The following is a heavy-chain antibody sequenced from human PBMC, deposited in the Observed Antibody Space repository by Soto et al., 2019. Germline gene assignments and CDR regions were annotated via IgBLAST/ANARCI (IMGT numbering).Heavy chain of an antibody. J-gene: IGHJ4*02. Sequence: PSETLSLTCTVSGGSINSYWWSWIRQPAGKELEWIGRVYSSGPTDYNPSLNSRATMSVETSMSQCSRKLSSVTAADTAVYYCARDIASYAYGDGYWGQGIQVTVSS. CDR2: VYSSGPT. CDR1: GGSINSYW. CDR3: ARDIASYAYGDGY. V-gene: IGHV4-4*07. D-gene: IGHD2-21*01.